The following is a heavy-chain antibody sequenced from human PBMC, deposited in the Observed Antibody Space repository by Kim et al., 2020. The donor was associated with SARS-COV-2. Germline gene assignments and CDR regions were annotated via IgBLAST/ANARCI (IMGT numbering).Heavy chain of an antibody. CDR2: ISAYNGNT. CDR3: ASPSGDYYDSSGRDDAFDI. D-gene: IGHD3-22*01. CDR1: GYTFTSYG. V-gene: IGHV1-18*04. J-gene: IGHJ3*02. Sequence: ASVKVSCKASGYTFTSYGISWVRQAPGQGLEWMGWISAYNGNTNYAQKLQGRVTMTTDTSTSTAYMELRSLRSDDTAVYYCASPSGDYYDSSGRDDAFDIWGQGTMVTVSS.